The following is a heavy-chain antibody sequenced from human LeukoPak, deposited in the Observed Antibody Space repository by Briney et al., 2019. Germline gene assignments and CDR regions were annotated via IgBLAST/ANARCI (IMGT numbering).Heavy chain of an antibody. CDR1: GYTFTSYY. CDR2: INPSGGST. Sequence: GASVKVSCKASGYTFTSYYMHWVRQAPGQGLEWMGTINPSGGSTSYAQKFQGRVTMTRDMSTSTVYMELSSLRSEDTAVYYCLTYYYDSSGYYYFDYWGQGTLVTVSS. V-gene: IGHV1-46*01. D-gene: IGHD3-22*01. CDR3: LTYYYDSSGYYYFDY. J-gene: IGHJ4*02.